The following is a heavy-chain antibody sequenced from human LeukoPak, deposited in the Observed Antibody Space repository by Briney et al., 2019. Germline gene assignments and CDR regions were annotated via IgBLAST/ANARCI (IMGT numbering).Heavy chain of an antibody. CDR3: ATDISTHYFGS. V-gene: IGHV3-30*02. CDR2: IWYDASNK. D-gene: IGHD3-9*01. Sequence: GGSLRLSCAASGISFRSYGMHWVRRAPGKGLEWVTFIWYDASNKYYAESVKGRFTISRDNSRNTVFLQMNSLRAEDTAIYYCATDISTHYFGSWGQGTLVTVSS. J-gene: IGHJ4*02. CDR1: GISFRSYG.